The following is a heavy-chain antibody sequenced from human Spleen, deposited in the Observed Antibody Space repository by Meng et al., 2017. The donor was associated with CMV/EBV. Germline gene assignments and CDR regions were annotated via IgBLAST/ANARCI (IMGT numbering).Heavy chain of an antibody. CDR1: GDSINSNKW. J-gene: IGHJ5*02. V-gene: IGHV4-4*02. CDR2: IYRSGNT. CDR3: GKTVTTTHNWFDP. Sequence: CAGSGDSINSNKWWSWVRQPPGKGLEWIGEIYRSGNTNYNPSLKSRVAISVDKSKNQFSLKLTSVTAADTAVYYCGKTVTTTHNWFDPWGQGTLVTVSS. D-gene: IGHD4-11*01.